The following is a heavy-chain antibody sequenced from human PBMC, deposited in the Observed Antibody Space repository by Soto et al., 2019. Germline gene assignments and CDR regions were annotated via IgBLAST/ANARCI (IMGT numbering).Heavy chain of an antibody. D-gene: IGHD3-9*01. Sequence: SETLSLTCTVSGGSISSYYWSWIRQPPGKGLDWIGYIYYSGSTNYNPSLKSRVTISVDTSKNQFSLKLSSVTAADTAVYYCARHYYDILTGYYWDYFDYWGQGTLVTVSS. CDR3: ARHYYDILTGYYWDYFDY. CDR2: IYYSGST. CDR1: GGSISSYY. V-gene: IGHV4-59*08. J-gene: IGHJ4*02.